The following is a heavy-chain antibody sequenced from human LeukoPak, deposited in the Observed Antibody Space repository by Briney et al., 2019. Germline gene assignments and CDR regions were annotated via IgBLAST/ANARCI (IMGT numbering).Heavy chain of an antibody. CDR1: GGSISSSPYY. CDR3: ARGPDYSSSYAANWFDP. D-gene: IGHD6-13*01. J-gene: IGHJ5*02. CDR2: IYHSGST. V-gene: IGHV4-39*01. Sequence: PSETLSPTCTVSGGSISSSPYYWGWIRQPPGKGLEWIGSIYHSGSTFYDPSLKSRVTVSIDTSKNQFSLRLNSMTSADTAVYFCARGPDYSSSYAANWFDPWGQGTLVTVSS.